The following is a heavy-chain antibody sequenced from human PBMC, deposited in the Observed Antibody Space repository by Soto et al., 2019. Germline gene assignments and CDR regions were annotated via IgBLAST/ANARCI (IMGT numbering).Heavy chain of an antibody. Sequence: QVQLVQSGAEVKKPGASVNVSCKASGYSFHTYAISWVRQAPGQGLEWVGWISGYNGNTNYAQKVQGRVTLTRDTSTKTAFMELRSLTGDDTAVYYCAREYGMDVWGQGTTVTVSS. CDR1: GYSFHTYA. CDR2: ISGYNGNT. J-gene: IGHJ6*02. V-gene: IGHV1-18*01. CDR3: AREYGMDV.